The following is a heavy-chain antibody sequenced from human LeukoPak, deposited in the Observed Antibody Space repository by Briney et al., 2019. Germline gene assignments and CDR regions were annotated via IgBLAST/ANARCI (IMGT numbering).Heavy chain of an antibody. V-gene: IGHV4-34*01. CDR2: INHSGST. CDR1: GGSFSGYY. J-gene: IGHJ6*02. CDR3: AGRKYYYYYYGMDV. Sequence: SETLSLTCAVYGGSFSGYYWSWIRRPPGKGLEWIGEINHSGSTNYNPSLKSRVTISVDTSKNQFSLKLSSVTAADTAVYYCAGRKYYYYYYGMDVWGQGTTVTVSS.